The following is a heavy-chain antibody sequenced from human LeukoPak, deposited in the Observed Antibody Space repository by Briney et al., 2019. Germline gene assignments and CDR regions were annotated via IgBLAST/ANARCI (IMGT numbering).Heavy chain of an antibody. CDR2: INPNSGGT. CDR3: ARDLEALAAIDY. CDR1: GYSFTGYY. Sequence: ASVKVSFKASGYSFTGYYIHWVRQAPGQGLEWMGRINPNSGGTNYAQKFQARLTMTRDTSISTAYMELSRLTSDDTAVYFCARDLEALAAIDYWGQGTLVTASS. V-gene: IGHV1-2*06. J-gene: IGHJ4*02. D-gene: IGHD2-15*01.